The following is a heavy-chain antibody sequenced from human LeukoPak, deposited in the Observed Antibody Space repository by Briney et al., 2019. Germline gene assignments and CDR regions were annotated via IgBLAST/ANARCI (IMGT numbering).Heavy chain of an antibody. D-gene: IGHD3-22*01. Sequence: PSETLSLTCAVYGGSFSGYYWSWIRQPPGKGLEWIGEINHSGSTNYNPSLKSRVTISVDTSKNQFSLKLSSVTAADTAVYYCARDPNDSSGYHWYFDLWGRGTLVTVSS. V-gene: IGHV4-34*01. J-gene: IGHJ2*01. CDR1: GGSFSGYY. CDR3: ARDPNDSSGYHWYFDL. CDR2: INHSGST.